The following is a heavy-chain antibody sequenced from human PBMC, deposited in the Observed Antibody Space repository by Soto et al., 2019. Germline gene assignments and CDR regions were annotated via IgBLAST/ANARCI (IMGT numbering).Heavy chain of an antibody. J-gene: IGHJ6*02. Sequence: EVQLLESGGGLVQPGGSLRLSCAASGFTFSTYSMNWVRQGPGKGLEWVSDMSSRRYTIYYVDYVKGRFTISRDNAKNSLYLKMKSVKDKDTSLYYRARGGSSSDNGMAVWGQGTTVTVSS. V-gene: IGHV3-48*02. CDR1: GFTFSTYS. CDR2: MSSRRYTI. CDR3: ARGGSSSDNGMAV. D-gene: IGHD6-6*01.